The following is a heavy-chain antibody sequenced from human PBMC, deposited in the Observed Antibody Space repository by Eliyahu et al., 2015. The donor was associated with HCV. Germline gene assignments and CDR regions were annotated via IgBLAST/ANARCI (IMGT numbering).Heavy chain of an antibody. J-gene: IGHJ5*02. Sequence: QVQLQESGPGLVEPSETLSLTCTVSGGSISGYYWSWIRQPPGKGLEWIGYIYYSGSTHYNPSLGGRVTISVDLSRNQFSLNLNSVTGADTAVYYCARDQGHYHGSNTYYYHNWFDPWGQGTLVTVSS. CDR2: IYYSGST. CDR3: ARDQGHYHGSNTYYYHNWFDP. V-gene: IGHV4-59*01. CDR1: GGSISGYY. D-gene: IGHD3-22*01.